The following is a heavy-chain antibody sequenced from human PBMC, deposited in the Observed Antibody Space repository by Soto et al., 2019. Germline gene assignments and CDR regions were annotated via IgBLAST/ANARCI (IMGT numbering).Heavy chain of an antibody. CDR1: GFTFTNYG. CDR2: IXXXKXNX. CDR3: ASRSGQLPYYFDY. Sequence: ASVKVSCRASGFTFTNYGIGWVRQAPGQGLEWXGXIXXXKXNXXXAXXXQGRVTMTTDKSTNTAYMELRSLRFDDTAVYYCASRSGQLPYYFDYWGQGTLVTVSS. D-gene: IGHD6-6*01. J-gene: IGHJ4*02. V-gene: IGHV1-18*01.